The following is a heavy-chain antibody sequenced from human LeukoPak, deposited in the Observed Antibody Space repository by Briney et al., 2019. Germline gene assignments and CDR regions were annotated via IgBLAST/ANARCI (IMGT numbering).Heavy chain of an antibody. Sequence: PGGSLRLSCATSRLTFSSYAMSWVRQAPGKGLEWVSAISGNGGTTYYADSVKGRFTISRDNSKNTLYLQMNSLRAEDTAVYYCAKGRSRDYDFWSGYYGYWGQGTLVTVSS. J-gene: IGHJ4*02. CDR3: AKGRSRDYDFWSGYYGY. V-gene: IGHV3-23*01. D-gene: IGHD3-3*01. CDR1: RLTFSSYA. CDR2: ISGNGGTT.